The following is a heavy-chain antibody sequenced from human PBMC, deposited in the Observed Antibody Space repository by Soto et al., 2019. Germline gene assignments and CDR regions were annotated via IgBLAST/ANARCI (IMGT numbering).Heavy chain of an antibody. CDR1: GDSISNKDW. J-gene: IGHJ4*02. CDR2: IYHNGNT. V-gene: IGHV4-4*02. Sequence: QVQLQESGPGLVKPSETLSLTCTVSGDSISNKDWWTWVRQPPGKGLQWIGEIYHNGNTKYNPSLQSRVTISVDESKNQFSLKLTSVTAADTAVYFCARDRADVHLGYYFDYWGQGTLVTVSS. D-gene: IGHD3-3*01. CDR3: ARDRADVHLGYYFDY.